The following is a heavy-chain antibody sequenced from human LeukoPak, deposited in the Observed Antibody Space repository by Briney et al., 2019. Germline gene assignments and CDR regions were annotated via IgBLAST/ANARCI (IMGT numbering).Heavy chain of an antibody. J-gene: IGHJ4*02. CDR3: AKDRDSSSWYLGSCFGDY. Sequence: GGPLRLSCAASGFTFSSYALSWVRPAPGKGLEWVSGISGSGGSTHYADSVKGRFTISRDNSKNTVYLEMNSLRAEDTAVYYCAKDRDSSSWYLGSCFGDYWGQGTLVTVSS. D-gene: IGHD6-13*01. CDR2: ISGSGGST. V-gene: IGHV3-23*01. CDR1: GFTFSSYA.